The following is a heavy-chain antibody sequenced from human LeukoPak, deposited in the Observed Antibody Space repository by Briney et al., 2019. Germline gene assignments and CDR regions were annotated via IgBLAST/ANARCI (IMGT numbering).Heavy chain of an antibody. CDR2: INPNSGGT. J-gene: IGHJ4*02. V-gene: IGHV1-2*02. D-gene: IGHD3-10*01. CDR3: ARSMVQGVIITPYLGC. CDR1: GYTFTGYY. Sequence: ASVKVSCKASGYTFTGYYMHWVRQAPGQGLEWMGWINPNSGGTNYAQKFQGRVTMTRDTSISTAYMELSRLRSDDTAVYYCARSMVQGVIITPYLGCWGQGTLVTVSS.